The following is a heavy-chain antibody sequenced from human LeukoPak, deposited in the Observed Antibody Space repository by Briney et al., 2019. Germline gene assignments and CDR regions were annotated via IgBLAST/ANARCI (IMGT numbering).Heavy chain of an antibody. CDR3: ARAPERGVFWSADRDGMDV. J-gene: IGHJ6*02. D-gene: IGHD3-3*01. Sequence: GASVKVSCKASGYTFTSYGISWVRQAPGQGLEWMGWISAYNGNTNYAQKLQGRVTMTTDTSTSTAYMELRSLRSDDTAVYYCARAPERGVFWSADRDGMDVWGQGTTVTVSS. V-gene: IGHV1-18*01. CDR2: ISAYNGNT. CDR1: GYTFTSYG.